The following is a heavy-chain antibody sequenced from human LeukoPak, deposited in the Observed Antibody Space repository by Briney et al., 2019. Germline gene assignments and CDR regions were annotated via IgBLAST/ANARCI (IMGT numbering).Heavy chain of an antibody. CDR3: AKVGYSYSHYYYMDV. J-gene: IGHJ6*03. CDR1: GFTFDDYA. D-gene: IGHD5-18*01. Sequence: PGRSLRLSCAASGFTFDDYAMHWVRQAPGKGLEWVSGISWNSGSIGYADSVKGRFTISRDNAKNSLNLQMNSLRAEDTALYYCAKVGYSYSHYYYMDVWGKGTTVTVSS. V-gene: IGHV3-9*01. CDR2: ISWNSGSI.